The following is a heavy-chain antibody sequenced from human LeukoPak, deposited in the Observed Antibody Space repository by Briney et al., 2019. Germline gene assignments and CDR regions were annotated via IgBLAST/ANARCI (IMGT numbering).Heavy chain of an antibody. J-gene: IGHJ4*02. CDR3: ARDSADTVTVDY. V-gene: IGHV3-21*01. CDR2: ISSSSSYI. D-gene: IGHD4-11*01. Sequence: GGSLRLSSAPPRFTFRKYGMHWVRQAPGKGLEWVSSISSSSSYIYYADTVKGRFTISRDNAKNSLYLQMNSLRAEDTAVYYCARDSADTVTVDYWGQGTLVTVSS. CDR1: RFTFRKYG.